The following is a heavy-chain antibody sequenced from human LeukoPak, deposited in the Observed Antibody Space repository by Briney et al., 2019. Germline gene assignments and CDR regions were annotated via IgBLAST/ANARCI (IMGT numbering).Heavy chain of an antibody. CDR1: GYTFTSYG. D-gene: IGHD6-13*01. CDR3: ASYYSVAAAGPDAFDI. Sequence: ASVKVSCKASGYTFTSYGISWVRQAPGQGLEWMGWISAYNGNTNYAQKLQGRVTMTTDTSTSTAYMELRSLRSDDTAVYYCASYYSVAAAGPDAFDIWGQGTMVTVSS. J-gene: IGHJ3*02. V-gene: IGHV1-18*01. CDR2: ISAYNGNT.